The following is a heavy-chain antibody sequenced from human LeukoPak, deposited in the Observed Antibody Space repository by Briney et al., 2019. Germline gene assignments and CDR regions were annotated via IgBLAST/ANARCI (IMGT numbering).Heavy chain of an antibody. J-gene: IGHJ4*02. CDR2: ITSSSNYI. CDR1: GFTFSSYN. V-gene: IGHV3-21*01. CDR3: ARVEQGYSSSWYPGY. D-gene: IGHD6-13*01. Sequence: PGRSLRLSCAASGFTFSSYNMNWVRQAPGKGLEWVSSITSSSNYIYYADSVKGRFTISRDNTKNSLYLQMNSLRAEDTAVYYCARVEQGYSSSWYPGYWGQGTLVTVSS.